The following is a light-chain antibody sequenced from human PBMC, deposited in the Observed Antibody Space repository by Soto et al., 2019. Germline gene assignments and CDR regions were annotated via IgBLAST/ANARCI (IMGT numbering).Light chain of an antibody. CDR1: QSVSSSY. V-gene: IGKV3-20*01. CDR3: QQYDSSPALA. CDR2: GTS. J-gene: IGKJ4*01. Sequence: ISLTQAPVTLSLSPGERATLSCRASQSVSSSYLVWHQQKPGQAPRLIIYGTSSRATGIPDRFSGSGSGTDFTLTISRLEPEDVAVYYCQQYDSSPALACGGGTKVDIK.